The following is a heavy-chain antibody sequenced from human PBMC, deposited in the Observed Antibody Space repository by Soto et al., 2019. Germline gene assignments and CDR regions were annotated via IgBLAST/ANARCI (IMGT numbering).Heavy chain of an antibody. CDR3: ARHRRAGDIVVVPAAPYMDV. D-gene: IGHD2-2*01. Sequence: SETLSLTCAVYGGSFSGYYWSWIRQPPGKGLEWIGEINQSGSTNYNPSLKSRVTISVDTSKNQFSLKLSSVTAADTAVYYCARHRRAGDIVVVPAAPYMDVWGKGTTVTVSS. J-gene: IGHJ6*03. V-gene: IGHV4-34*01. CDR1: GGSFSGYY. CDR2: INQSGST.